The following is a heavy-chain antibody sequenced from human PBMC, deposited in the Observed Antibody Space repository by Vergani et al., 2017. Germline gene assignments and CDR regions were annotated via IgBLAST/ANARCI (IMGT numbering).Heavy chain of an antibody. J-gene: IGHJ6*02. Sequence: EVHLVESGGGLVQPGGSLRLSCAASGFTFNHYAMNWVRQAPGKGLEWVSGISGSGGSTYYAGSVKGRFTISRDSSKNTLYLQMNSLSAGDPAVYYCAKANPRNSGYDYLYYYHAMDVWGQGTTVTVSS. V-gene: IGHV3-23*04. CDR1: GFTFNHYA. CDR3: AKANPRNSGYDYLYYYHAMDV. D-gene: IGHD5-12*01. CDR2: ISGSGGST.